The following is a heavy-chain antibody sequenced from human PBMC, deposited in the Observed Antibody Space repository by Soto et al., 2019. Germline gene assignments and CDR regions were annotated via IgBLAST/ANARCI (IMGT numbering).Heavy chain of an antibody. CDR2: IHGGGNSA. CDR3: AQMRSRVTTSWHFDY. J-gene: IGHJ4*02. V-gene: IGHV3-23*01. CDR1: GFTFSGYA. Sequence: EVQLLESGGDLVQPGRSLRLSCAASGFTFSGYAMSWVRQAPGKGLEWVSVIHGGGNSAYYADSVKGRFTISRDNSKNTRYLQGSSPRGEGTAVYYCAQMRSRVTTSWHFDYWGQGTLVTVSS. D-gene: IGHD4-17*01.